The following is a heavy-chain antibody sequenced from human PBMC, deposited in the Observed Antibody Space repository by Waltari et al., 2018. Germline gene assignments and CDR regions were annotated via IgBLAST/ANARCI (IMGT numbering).Heavy chain of an antibody. V-gene: IGHV4-4*07. J-gene: IGHJ4*02. D-gene: IGHD2-15*01. Sequence: QLQESGPRLVKPSETLSLTCSVSGGSLSSPWWSWIRQPAGKGLEWIGRIYISGTTNKNPPLESRITASLDTPKNQFSLKLTSVSAADTAVYYCARQATSWSGFDYWGPGIQVTVSS. CDR3: ARQATSWSGFDY. CDR2: IYISGTT. CDR1: GGSLSSPW.